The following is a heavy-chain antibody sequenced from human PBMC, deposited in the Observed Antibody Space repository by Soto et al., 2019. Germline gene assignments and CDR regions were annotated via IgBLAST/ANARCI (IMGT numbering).Heavy chain of an antibody. D-gene: IGHD6-13*01. CDR2: ITSSSVQT. CDR1: GFDFSDAY. J-gene: IGHJ5*02. Sequence: QVHLVESGGGLVKPGGSLRLSCAASGFDFSDAYMSWIRQAPGKGLEWVAWITSSSVQTRYADSVKGRFTISRDNAKNSLDFQMNSLRPEDTAVYYCASLVRQHLPPLGPWGQGTLVIVSS. CDR3: ASLVRQHLPPLGP. V-gene: IGHV3-11*06.